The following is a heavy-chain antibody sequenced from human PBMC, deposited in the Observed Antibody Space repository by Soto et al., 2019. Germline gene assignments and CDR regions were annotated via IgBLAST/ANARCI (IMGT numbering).Heavy chain of an antibody. CDR3: AIFHHPTTVVTPGADFDY. V-gene: IGHV1-69*13. CDR1: VGTFSSYA. J-gene: IGHJ4*02. CDR2: IIPIFGTA. D-gene: IGHD4-17*01. Sequence: GXSVKVSCKASVGTFSSYAISWVRQAPGQGLEWMGGIIPIFGTANYAQKFQGRVTITADESTSTAYMELSSLRSEDTAVYYCAIFHHPTTVVTPGADFDYWGQGTLVTVSS.